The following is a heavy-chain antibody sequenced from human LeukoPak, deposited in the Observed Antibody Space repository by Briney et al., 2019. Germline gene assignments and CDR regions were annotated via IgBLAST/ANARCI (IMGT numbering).Heavy chain of an antibody. Sequence: PSETLSLTCAVYGGSFSGYYWSWIRQPPGKGLEWIGEINHSGSTNYNPSLKSRVTISVDTSKNQFSLKLSSVTAADTSVYYCATLNGGSYNWLDPWGQGTLVTVPS. CDR2: INHSGST. J-gene: IGHJ5*02. CDR1: GGSFSGYY. CDR3: ATLNGGSYNWLDP. D-gene: IGHD1-26*01. V-gene: IGHV4-34*01.